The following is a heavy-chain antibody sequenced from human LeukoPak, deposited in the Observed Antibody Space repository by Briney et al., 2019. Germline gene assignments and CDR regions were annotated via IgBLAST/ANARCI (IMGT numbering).Heavy chain of an antibody. CDR1: GGSISSSSYY. Sequence: SETLSLTCTVSGGSISSSSYYWGWIRQPPGKGLEWIGSVYYTGASYYNSSLKSRVTISIDTSKKHFSLKLTSVTAADTAVYYCARGAPPQNWGQGTLVTVSS. CDR2: VYYTGAS. CDR3: ARGAPPQN. J-gene: IGHJ4*02. V-gene: IGHV4-39*07.